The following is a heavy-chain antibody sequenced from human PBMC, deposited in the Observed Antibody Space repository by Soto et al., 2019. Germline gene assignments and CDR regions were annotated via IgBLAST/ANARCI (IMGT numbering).Heavy chain of an antibody. CDR2: ISRSADET. V-gene: IGHV3-23*01. D-gene: IGHD3-10*01. J-gene: IGHJ4*02. Sequence: EGQLLESGGGLVQPGGSLRLSCAASGFTFSNHGMSWARQAPGKGLEWVSSISRSADETFYADSVKGRFTISRDNSKSTLFLQMNTLRVEDTAVYYCVRDRDDYGSGNYYNRIDFWGQGTLVTVSS. CDR1: GFTFSNHG. CDR3: VRDRDDYGSGNYYNRIDF.